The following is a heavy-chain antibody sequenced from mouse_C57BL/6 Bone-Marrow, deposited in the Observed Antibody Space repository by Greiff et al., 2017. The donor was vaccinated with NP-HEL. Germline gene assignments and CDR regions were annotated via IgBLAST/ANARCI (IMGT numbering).Heavy chain of an antibody. CDR1: EYEFPSHD. CDR3: ASYDYDGNYYAMDY. D-gene: IGHD2-4*01. CDR2: INSDGGST. V-gene: IGHV5-2*01. Sequence: EVMLVESGGGLVQPGESLKLSCESNEYEFPSHDMSWVRKTPEKRLELVAAINSDGGSTYYPDTMERRFIISRDNTKKTLYLQMSSLRSEDTALYYCASYDYDGNYYAMDYWGQGTSVTVSS. J-gene: IGHJ4*01.